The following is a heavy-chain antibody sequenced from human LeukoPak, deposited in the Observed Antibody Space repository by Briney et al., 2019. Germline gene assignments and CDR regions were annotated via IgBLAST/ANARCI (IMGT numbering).Heavy chain of an antibody. V-gene: IGHV3-74*01. Sequence: GGSLRLSCEASGFTLSSYWMHWVRHVPGKGLVWVSRVNSDGGTRNYADAVKGRFTIPRDIAKNTLYLQMNSLRAEDTAVYFCARRGVVIRVILVGFHKEAFYFDSWGQGALVTVSS. D-gene: IGHD3-22*01. CDR3: ARRGVVIRVILVGFHKEAFYFDS. J-gene: IGHJ4*02. CDR1: GFTLSSYW. CDR2: VNSDGGTR.